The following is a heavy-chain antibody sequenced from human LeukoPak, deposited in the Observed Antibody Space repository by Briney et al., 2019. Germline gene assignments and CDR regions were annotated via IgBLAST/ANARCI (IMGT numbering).Heavy chain of an antibody. CDR2: INPNTGDT. V-gene: IGHV1-2*02. CDR1: GDTFTDYGDTFTGYY. J-gene: IGHJ3*02. Sequence: GASVKVSCKASGDTFTDYGDTFTGYYMHWVRQAPGQGLEWMGWINPNTGDTSSAQKFQGRVTMTGDTSITTAYMELSRLRSDDTAMYFCAREQKEYSGFTGAFDIWGQGTMVTVSS. D-gene: IGHD6-6*01. CDR3: AREQKEYSGFTGAFDI.